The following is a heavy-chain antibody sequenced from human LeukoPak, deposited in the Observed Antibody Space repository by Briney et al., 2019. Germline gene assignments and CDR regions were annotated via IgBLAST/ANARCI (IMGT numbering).Heavy chain of an antibody. CDR3: ARVSVQYGRAFDI. D-gene: IGHD1-1*01. J-gene: IGHJ3*02. CDR2: INWNSGST. Sequence: GGSLRLSCAASGFPFDAYGMSWVRQAPGKGLEWVSGINWNSGSTGYADSVKGRFTISRDNAKNSLYLQMKSLRAEDTAVYYCARVSVQYGRAFDIWGQGTMVTVSS. CDR1: GFPFDAYG. V-gene: IGHV3-20*04.